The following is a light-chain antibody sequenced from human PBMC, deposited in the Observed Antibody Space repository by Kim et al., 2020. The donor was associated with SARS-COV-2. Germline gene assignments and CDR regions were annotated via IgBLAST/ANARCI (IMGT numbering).Light chain of an antibody. CDR1: GGINVGSYR. Sequence: QPVLNQPASLSASPGASASLTCTLRGGINVGSYRIYWYQVKPGSPPQYLLRYKSDSDKQQGSGVPSRFSGSKDASANAGILVISGLQSEDEADYYCMIWHNSVWVFGGGTQLTVL. CDR3: MIWHNSVWV. CDR2: YKSDSDK. J-gene: IGLJ3*02. V-gene: IGLV5-45*01.